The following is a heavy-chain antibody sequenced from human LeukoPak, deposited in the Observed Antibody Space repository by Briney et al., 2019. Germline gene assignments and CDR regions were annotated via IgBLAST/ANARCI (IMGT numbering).Heavy chain of an antibody. V-gene: IGHV3-7*03. CDR3: ARDLPVRFDP. CDR1: GFTFSSYW. Sequence: GGSLRLSCAASGFTFSSYWMSWVRQAPGKKPEWVANIKEDGSEKYYDDSVRGRFTISRDNAKNTLYLDMNSLRAEDTAVYYCARDLPVRFDPWGQGTLVTVSS. CDR2: IKEDGSEK. J-gene: IGHJ5*02.